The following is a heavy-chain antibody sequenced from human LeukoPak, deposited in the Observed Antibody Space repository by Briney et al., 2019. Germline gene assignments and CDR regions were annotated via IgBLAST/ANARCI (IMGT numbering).Heavy chain of an antibody. Sequence: SETLSLTCTVSGYSISSGYYWGWIQQPPGKGLEWIGSIYHSGSTYYNPSLKSRVTISVDTSKNQFSLKLSSVTAADTAVYYCASTYYYGSGSYYRAYYFDYWGQGTLVTVSS. CDR1: GYSISSGYY. CDR2: IYHSGST. D-gene: IGHD3-10*01. J-gene: IGHJ4*02. V-gene: IGHV4-38-2*02. CDR3: ASTYYYGSGSYYRAYYFDY.